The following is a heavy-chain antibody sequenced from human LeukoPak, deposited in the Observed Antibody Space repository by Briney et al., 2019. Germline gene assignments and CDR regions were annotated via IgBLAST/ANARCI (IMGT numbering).Heavy chain of an antibody. Sequence: PSETLSLTCAVYGGSFSGYYWSWIRQPPGKGLEWIGEINHSGSTNYNPSLKSRVTISVDTSKDQFSLKLSSVTAADTAVYYCARWGVSGWYYFDYWGQGTLVTVSS. V-gene: IGHV4-34*01. J-gene: IGHJ4*02. CDR2: INHSGST. D-gene: IGHD6-19*01. CDR3: ARWGVSGWYYFDY. CDR1: GGSFSGYY.